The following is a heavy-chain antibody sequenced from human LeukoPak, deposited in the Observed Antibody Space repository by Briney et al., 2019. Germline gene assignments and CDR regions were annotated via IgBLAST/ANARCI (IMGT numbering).Heavy chain of an antibody. Sequence: GGSLRLSCAASGFTFSSYAMSWVRQAPGKGLEWVSTISSSGGTTYYADSVKGRFTISRDNAKNSLYLHMNSLRAEDTAVYYCARHVVAVGFDYWGQGTLVTVSS. V-gene: IGHV3-23*01. CDR2: ISSSGGTT. CDR3: ARHVVAVGFDY. CDR1: GFTFSSYA. J-gene: IGHJ4*02. D-gene: IGHD3-22*01.